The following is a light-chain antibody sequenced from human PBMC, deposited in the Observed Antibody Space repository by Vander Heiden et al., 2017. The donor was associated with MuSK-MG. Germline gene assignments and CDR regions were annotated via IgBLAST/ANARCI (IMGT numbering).Light chain of an antibody. J-gene: IGLJ3*02. CDR3: GSFTSSSTWV. CDR2: EVT. CDR1: SSDVGDYNY. V-gene: IGLV2-14*01. Sequence: QSALTQPASVSGSPGQSITISCTGTSSDVGDYNYVSWYQQHPGKVPKLIIYEVTNRPSGVSTRFSGSKSGNTASLTISGLQAEDEADYYGGSFTSSSTWVFGGGTKLTVL.